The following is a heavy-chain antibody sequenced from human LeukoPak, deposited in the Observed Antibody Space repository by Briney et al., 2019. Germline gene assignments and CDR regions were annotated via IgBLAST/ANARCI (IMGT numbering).Heavy chain of an antibody. D-gene: IGHD3-22*01. Sequence: GGSLRLSCAASGFTFSNAWTSWVRQAPGKGLEWVGRIKSKTDGGTTDYAAPVKGRFTISRDDSKNTLYLQMNSLKTEDTAVYYCTTDYYDSSGYYYLSDAFDIWGQGTMVTVSS. CDR2: IKSKTDGGTT. V-gene: IGHV3-15*01. CDR3: TTDYYDSSGYYYLSDAFDI. J-gene: IGHJ3*02. CDR1: GFTFSNAW.